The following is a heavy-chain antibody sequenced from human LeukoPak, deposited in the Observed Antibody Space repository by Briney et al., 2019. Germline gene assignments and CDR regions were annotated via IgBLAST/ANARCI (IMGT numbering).Heavy chain of an antibody. D-gene: IGHD5-18*01. CDR3: ARTRSARRGYSYAHYFDY. V-gene: IGHV1-8*03. CDR1: GYTFTSYG. Sequence: ASVKVSCKASGYTFTSYGINWVRQAAGQGLEWMGWMNPNGGNTGYAQKFQGRVTITRNTSISTAYMELSSLRSEDTAVYYCARTRSARRGYSYAHYFDYWGQGTLVTVSS. J-gene: IGHJ4*02. CDR2: MNPNGGNT.